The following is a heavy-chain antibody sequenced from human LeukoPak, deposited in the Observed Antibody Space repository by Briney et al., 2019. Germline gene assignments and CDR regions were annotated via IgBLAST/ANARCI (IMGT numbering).Heavy chain of an antibody. V-gene: IGHV3-9*01. Sequence: GGSLRLSCAASGFTFDDYAMHWVRQAPGKGLEWVSGISWNSGNIGYADSVKGRFTISRDNAKNSLYLQMNSLRAEDTALYYCARGGEDPWGQGTLVTVSS. CDR1: GFTFDDYA. J-gene: IGHJ5*02. CDR3: ARGGEDP. D-gene: IGHD3-16*01. CDR2: ISWNSGNI.